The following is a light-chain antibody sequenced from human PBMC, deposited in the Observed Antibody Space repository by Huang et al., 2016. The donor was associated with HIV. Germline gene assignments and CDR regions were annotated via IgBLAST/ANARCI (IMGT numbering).Light chain of an antibody. CDR1: QSLLHSHGMYY. J-gene: IGKJ2*01. CDR2: LVW. Sequence: DIVMTQSPLSLPVAPGETASISCRSSQSLLHSHGMYYLHWFRMKPGQSPQFLISLVWSRASGWVPDMFSGGVSGSGTDFTLRVSAVEAEDVAVYYCMQALQTPFTFGQGTKLEIK. V-gene: IGKV2-28*01. CDR3: MQALQTPFT.